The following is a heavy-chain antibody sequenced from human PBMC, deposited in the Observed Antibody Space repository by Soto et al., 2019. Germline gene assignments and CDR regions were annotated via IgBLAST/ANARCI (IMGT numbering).Heavy chain of an antibody. J-gene: IGHJ5*02. D-gene: IGHD3-16*01. CDR3: ASGGGEDNYFGP. CDR1: RGSINSGGYY. V-gene: IGHV4-31*03. Sequence: QVQLQESGPGLLKPSQTLSLTCTVSRGSINSGGYYWHWIRQHPGKGLEWIGYVFHSGSTYYNPSFRSRVTTSMDTSKNQFSLNLSSVTAADTAIYYCASGGGEDNYFGPWGQGTLVTVSS. CDR2: VFHSGST.